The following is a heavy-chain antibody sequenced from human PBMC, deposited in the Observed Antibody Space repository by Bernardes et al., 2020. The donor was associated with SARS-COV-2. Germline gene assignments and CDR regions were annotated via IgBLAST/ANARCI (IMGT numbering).Heavy chain of an antibody. V-gene: IGHV3-21*01. CDR1: GFTFSSYS. Sequence: GGSLRLSCAASGFTFSSYSMNWVRQAPGKGLEWVSSISSSSSYIYYADSVKGRFTISRDNAKNSLYPQMNSLRAEDTAVYYCARVDFSNLYYFDYWGQGTPVTVSS. CDR2: ISSSSSYI. J-gene: IGHJ4*02. CDR3: ARVDFSNLYYFDY. D-gene: IGHD4-4*01.